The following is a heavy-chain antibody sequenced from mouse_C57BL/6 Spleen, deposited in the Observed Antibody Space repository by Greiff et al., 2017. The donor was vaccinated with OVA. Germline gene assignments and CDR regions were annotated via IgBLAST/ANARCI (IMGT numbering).Heavy chain of an antibody. CDR3: ARGGIITTVVVPFDY. CDR1: GYAFSSSW. D-gene: IGHD1-1*01. CDR2: IYPGDGDT. Sequence: QVQLQQSGPELVKPGASVKISCKASGYAFSSSWMNWVKQRPGKGLEWIGRIYPGDGDTNYNGKFKGKATLTADKSSSTAYMQLSRLTSEDSAVYFCARGGIITTVVVPFDYWGQGTTLTVSS. V-gene: IGHV1-82*01. J-gene: IGHJ2*01.